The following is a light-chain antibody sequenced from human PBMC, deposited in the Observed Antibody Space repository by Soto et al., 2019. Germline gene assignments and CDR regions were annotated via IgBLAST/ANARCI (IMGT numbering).Light chain of an antibody. CDR2: KAS. Sequence: DIQMTPSPSTLSASVGDRVTITCRASQSINSWLAWYQQKPGKAPKVLIYKASSLESGVPSRFSGSGSGTEFTLTISSLQPDDFATYYCQQYNNYWTFGQGTKGDIK. CDR1: QSINSW. CDR3: QQYNNYWT. V-gene: IGKV1-5*03. J-gene: IGKJ1*01.